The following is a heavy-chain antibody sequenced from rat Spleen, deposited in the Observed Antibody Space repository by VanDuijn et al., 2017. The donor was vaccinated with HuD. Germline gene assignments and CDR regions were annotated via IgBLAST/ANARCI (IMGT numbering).Heavy chain of an antibody. CDR3: ARPLFITIAAPFAY. Sequence: EVQLVESDGGLVHPGRSLKLSCAASGFTFSNYYMAWVRQAPAMGPEWVASIGPGGDISFYRDSVKGRFTISRENAKTTLYLQMNSLRSEDTATYYCARPLFITIAAPFAYWGQGTLVTVSS. CDR2: IGPGGDIS. CDR1: GFTFSNYY. D-gene: IGHD1-2*01. J-gene: IGHJ3*01. V-gene: IGHV5-25*01.